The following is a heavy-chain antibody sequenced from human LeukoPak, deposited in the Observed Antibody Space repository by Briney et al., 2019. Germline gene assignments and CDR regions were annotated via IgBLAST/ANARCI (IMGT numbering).Heavy chain of an antibody. CDR2: ISGSGGST. V-gene: IGHV3-23*01. Sequence: GGSLRLSCTVSGFTVSSNSMSWVRQAPGKGLEWVSAISGSGGSTYYADSVKGRFTISRDNSKNTLYLQMNSLRAEDTAVYYCAKIEASMVRGKLDYWGQGTLVTVSS. J-gene: IGHJ4*02. CDR1: GFTVSSNS. D-gene: IGHD3-10*01. CDR3: AKIEASMVRGKLDY.